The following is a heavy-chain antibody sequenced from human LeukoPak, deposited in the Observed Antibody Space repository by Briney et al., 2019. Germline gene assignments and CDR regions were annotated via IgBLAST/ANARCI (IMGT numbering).Heavy chain of an antibody. CDR1: GFTFSSYA. Sequence: PGGSLRLSCSASGFTFSSYAMHWVRQAPGKGLEYVSGISSNGGSTYYADSVKGTFTISRDNSKNTLYLQMSSLRAEDTAMYYCVKLSPYSGYDYRGQGTLVTVSS. J-gene: IGHJ4*02. CDR2: ISSNGGST. CDR3: VKLSPYSGYDY. V-gene: IGHV3-64D*09. D-gene: IGHD5-12*01.